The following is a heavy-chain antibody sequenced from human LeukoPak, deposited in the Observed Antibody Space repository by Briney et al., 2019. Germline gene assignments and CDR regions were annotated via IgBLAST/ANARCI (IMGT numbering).Heavy chain of an antibody. CDR1: GYSISSGYY. J-gene: IGHJ4*02. V-gene: IGHV4-38-2*02. CDR2: IYHGGIV. D-gene: IGHD1-26*01. CDR3: AREESYSGSYHFDY. Sequence: PSETLSLTCTVSGYSISSGYYWGWIRQPPGKGLEWIGSIYHGGIVYYKPSLKSRFTISVDTSKNQFSLRLRSVTAADTAVYYCAREESYSGSYHFDYWGQGTLVTVSS.